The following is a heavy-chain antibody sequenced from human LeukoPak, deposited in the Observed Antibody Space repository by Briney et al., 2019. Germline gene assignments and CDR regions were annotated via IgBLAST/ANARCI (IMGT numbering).Heavy chain of an antibody. J-gene: IGHJ6*03. CDR3: ASGPSYSSSSDYYYYYMDV. Sequence: SETLSLTCTVSGGSISSSSYYWGWIRQPPGKGLEWIGSIYYSGSTYYNPSLKSRVTISVDTSKNQFSLKLSSVTAADTAVYYCASGPSYSSSSDYYYYYMDVWGKGTTVTVSS. CDR2: IYYSGST. CDR1: GGSISSSSYY. V-gene: IGHV4-39*07. D-gene: IGHD6-6*01.